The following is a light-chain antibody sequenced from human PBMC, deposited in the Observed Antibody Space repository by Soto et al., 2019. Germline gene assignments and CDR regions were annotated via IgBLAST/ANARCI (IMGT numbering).Light chain of an antibody. J-gene: IGKJ5*01. CDR3: QQWHATPLT. CDR2: GAK. V-gene: IGKV1-39*01. Sequence: DIQMTQSTSSLSASVGDRVTITCQASQSISKYLNWYQQKKGKAPNILIFGAKTLQSGVPSRVSGSGYGTDFTLTITTLQPEDVGIYYGQQWHATPLTFGQGTRLEIK. CDR1: QSISKY.